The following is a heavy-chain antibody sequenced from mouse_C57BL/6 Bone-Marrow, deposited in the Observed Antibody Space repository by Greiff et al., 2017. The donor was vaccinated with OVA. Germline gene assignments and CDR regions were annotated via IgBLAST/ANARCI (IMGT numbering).Heavy chain of an antibody. Sequence: EVHLVESGPGLVKPSQSLSLTCTVTGYSITSGYDWHWIRHFPGNKLEWMGYLSYRGSTNYNPSLKSRISITHDTSKNHFFLKLNSGTTEDTATDYCARDYYGSSFAYWGQGTLVTVSA. CDR3: ARDYYGSSFAY. V-gene: IGHV3-1*01. J-gene: IGHJ3*01. CDR2: LSYRGST. CDR1: GYSITSGYD. D-gene: IGHD1-1*01.